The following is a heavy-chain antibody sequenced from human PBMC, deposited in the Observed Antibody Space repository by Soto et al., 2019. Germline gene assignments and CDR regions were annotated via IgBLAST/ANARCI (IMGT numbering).Heavy chain of an antibody. CDR1: GFTFDDYT. Sequence: PGGSLRLSCAASGFTFDDYTMHWVRQAPGKGLEWVSLISWDGGSTYYADSVKGRFTISRDNSKNSLYLQMNSLRTEDTALYYCAKDRGIVVVPAAIGYYGMDVWGQGTTVTVSS. D-gene: IGHD2-2*01. J-gene: IGHJ6*02. CDR3: AKDRGIVVVPAAIGYYGMDV. V-gene: IGHV3-43*01. CDR2: ISWDGGST.